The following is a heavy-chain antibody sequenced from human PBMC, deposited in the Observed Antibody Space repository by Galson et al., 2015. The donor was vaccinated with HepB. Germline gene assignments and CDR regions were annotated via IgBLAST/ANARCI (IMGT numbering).Heavy chain of an antibody. Sequence: SLRLSCAASGFAFSGFGMHWVRQAPGKGLEWMAVISYDGSNRYYADSVKGRFTISRDNSKNTLYLQMNSLRVEDTAVYYCAKDWDFMAGREDCWGLGTLVTVSS. J-gene: IGHJ4*02. D-gene: IGHD6-19*01. V-gene: IGHV3-30*18. CDR1: GFAFSGFG. CDR2: ISYDGSNR. CDR3: AKDWDFMAGREDC.